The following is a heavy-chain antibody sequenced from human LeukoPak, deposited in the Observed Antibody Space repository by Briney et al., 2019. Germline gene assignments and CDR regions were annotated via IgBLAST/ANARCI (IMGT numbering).Heavy chain of an antibody. J-gene: IGHJ4*02. V-gene: IGHV3-74*01. CDR1: GFTFSSYW. CDR2: INSDGSST. D-gene: IGHD2-2*01. Sequence: PGGSLRLSCAASGFTFSSYWMHWVRQAPGKGLVWVSRINSDGSSTSYADSVKGRFTISRDSSKNTLSLQMNSLRAEDTAVYYCAKIPKGGYFDYWGQGTLVTVSS. CDR3: AKIPKGGYFDY.